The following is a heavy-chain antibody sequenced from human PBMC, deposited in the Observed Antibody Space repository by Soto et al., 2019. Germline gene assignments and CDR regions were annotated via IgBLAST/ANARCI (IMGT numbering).Heavy chain of an antibody. CDR3: TRARGGDSGAYGSVFDR. CDR1: GGSVSIGDYL. D-gene: IGHD4-17*01. Sequence: PSGTLSLTCTVFGGSVSIGDYLWSWIRQRPGKDLEWIGYIHDSGNTYYNPSLKSRVTISLDTSKNQFSLKVTSKTGADTAVYFCTRARGGDSGAYGSVFDRWGQGNLVTVSS. V-gene: IGHV4-30-4*01. J-gene: IGHJ5*02. CDR2: IHDSGNT.